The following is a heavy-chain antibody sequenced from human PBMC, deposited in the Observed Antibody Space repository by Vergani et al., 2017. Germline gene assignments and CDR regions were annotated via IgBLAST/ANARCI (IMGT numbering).Heavy chain of an antibody. D-gene: IGHD3-22*01. CDR1: GFTFDDYA. V-gene: IGHV3-9*01. J-gene: IGHJ4*02. Sequence: EVQLVESGGGLVQPGRSLRLSCAASGFTFDDYAMHWVRQAPGKGLEWVSGISWNSGSIGYADSVKGRFTISRDNAKNSLYLQMNSLRAEDTALYYCAKDLYDSSGYYYFYYWGQGTLVTVSS. CDR3: AKDLYDSSGYYYFYY. CDR2: ISWNSGSI.